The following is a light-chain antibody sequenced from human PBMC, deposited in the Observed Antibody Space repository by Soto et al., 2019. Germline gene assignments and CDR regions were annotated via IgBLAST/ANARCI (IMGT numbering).Light chain of an antibody. CDR1: TLGDKY. J-gene: IGLJ2*01. V-gene: IGLV3-1*01. Sequence: SYELTQPPSVSVSPGQTASITCSGHTLGDKYASWYQQKPGQSPVLVIYQDDGRPSGIPERFSGSNSGNSATLTISGTQAMDEADFYCQAWDSRTVVFGGGTKLTVL. CDR3: QAWDSRTVV. CDR2: QDD.